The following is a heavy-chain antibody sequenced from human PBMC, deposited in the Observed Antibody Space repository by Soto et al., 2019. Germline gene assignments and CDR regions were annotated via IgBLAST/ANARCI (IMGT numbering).Heavy chain of an antibody. Sequence: PSETLSLTCTVSGGSVTSDEDYWTWIRQSPGKGLEWIGYISNSGSTGYNPSLKTRLSMSVDRSKNQFTLRLTSATAADTAVYFCATESGSTYGYFDHWGQGTQVTVSS. J-gene: IGHJ4*02. V-gene: IGHV4-30-4*01. CDR3: ATESGSTYGYFDH. D-gene: IGHD5-18*01. CDR2: ISNSGST. CDR1: GGSVTSDEDY.